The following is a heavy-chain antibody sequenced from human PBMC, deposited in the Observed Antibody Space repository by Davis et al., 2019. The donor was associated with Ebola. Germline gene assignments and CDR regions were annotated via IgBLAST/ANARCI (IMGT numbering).Heavy chain of an antibody. CDR2: IWYDGNNK. J-gene: IGHJ4*02. D-gene: IGHD4-23*01. Sequence: GGSLRLSCAASGFTFSSYGMHWVRRAPGKGLEWVAVIWYDGNNKYYVESVEGRFTISRDISKNTVYLQMNTLSADDTAVYYCARAGGMLVSDHFDYWGPGTLVTVSS. CDR3: ARAGGMLVSDHFDY. V-gene: IGHV3-33*01. CDR1: GFTFSSYG.